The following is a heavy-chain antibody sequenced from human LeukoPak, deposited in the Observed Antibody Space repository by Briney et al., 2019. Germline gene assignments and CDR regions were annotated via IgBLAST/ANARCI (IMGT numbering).Heavy chain of an antibody. J-gene: IGHJ6*02. D-gene: IGHD5-18*01. CDR3: ALLPDTAMEGSYYYYGMDV. CDR2: IIPIFGTA. CDR1: GGTFSSYA. Sequence: SVNVSCKASGGTFSSYAISWVRQAPGQGLEWMGGIIPIFGTANYAQKFQGRVTITADESTSTAYMELSSLRSEDTAVYYCALLPDTAMEGSYYYYGMDVWGQGTTVTVSS. V-gene: IGHV1-69*13.